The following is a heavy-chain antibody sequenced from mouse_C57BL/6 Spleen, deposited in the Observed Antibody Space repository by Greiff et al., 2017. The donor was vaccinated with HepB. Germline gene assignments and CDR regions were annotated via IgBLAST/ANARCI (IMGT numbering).Heavy chain of an antibody. CDR2: ISDGGSYT. J-gene: IGHJ4*01. V-gene: IGHV5-4*01. CDR1: GFTFSSYA. CDR3: ARAHDYGDAMDY. Sequence: EVHLVESGGGLVKPGGSLKLSCAASGFTFSSYAMSWVRQTPEKRLEWVATISDGGSYTYYPDNVKGRFTISRDNAKNNLYLQMSHLKSEDTAMYYCARAHDYGDAMDYWGQGTSVTVSS. D-gene: IGHD2-4*01.